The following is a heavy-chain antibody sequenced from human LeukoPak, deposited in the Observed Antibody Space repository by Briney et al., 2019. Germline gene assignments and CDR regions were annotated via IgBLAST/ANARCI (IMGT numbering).Heavy chain of an antibody. J-gene: IGHJ6*02. CDR2: ISGSGGST. V-gene: IGHV3-23*01. CDR3: AKVKRLWLIAGGAGMDV. D-gene: IGHD5-18*01. CDR1: GFTFSSYA. Sequence: GGSLRLSCAASGFTFSSYAMSWVRQAPGKGLEWVSAISGSGGSTYYADSVKGRFTISRDNSKNTLYLQMNSLRAVDTAVYYCAKVKRLWLIAGGAGMDVWGQGTTVSVSS.